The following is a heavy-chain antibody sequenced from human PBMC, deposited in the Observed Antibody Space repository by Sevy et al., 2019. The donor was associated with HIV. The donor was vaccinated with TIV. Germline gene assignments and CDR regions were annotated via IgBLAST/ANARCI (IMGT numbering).Heavy chain of an antibody. V-gene: IGHV3-23*01. CDR3: AGRKVGDFWSGGGSLRGPWAAGPLFDY. Sequence: GGSLRLSCAASGFTFSNYVMTWVRQAPGKGLEWVSSISHTGDDIYYADSVRGRFTISRDNSRSPLYLHVSSLRAEDTAVYYCAGRKVGDFWSGGGSLRGPWAAGPLFDYWGQGSLVTVSS. CDR1: GFTFSNYV. J-gene: IGHJ4*02. D-gene: IGHD3-3*01. CDR2: ISHTGDDI.